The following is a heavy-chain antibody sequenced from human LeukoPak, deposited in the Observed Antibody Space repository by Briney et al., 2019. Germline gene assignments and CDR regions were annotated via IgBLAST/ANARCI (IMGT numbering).Heavy chain of an antibody. CDR1: GFTFNYFG. D-gene: IGHD3-10*01. CDR2: ISRTSTYI. V-gene: IGHV3-21*01. Sequence: GGSLRLSCAASGFTFNYFGMNWVRQAPGKGLEWVSSISRTSTYIYYADSVRGRFIISRDNAKNSLFLQMNSLRDDDTAVYYCARDPDYYGSGTYFNHYFDYWGQGALVTVSS. J-gene: IGHJ4*02. CDR3: ARDPDYYGSGTYFNHYFDY.